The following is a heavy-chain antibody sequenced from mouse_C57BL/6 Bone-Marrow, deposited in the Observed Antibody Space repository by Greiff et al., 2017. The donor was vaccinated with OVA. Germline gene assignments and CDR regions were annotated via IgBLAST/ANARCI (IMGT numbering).Heavy chain of an antibody. J-gene: IGHJ3*01. D-gene: IGHD3-1*01. V-gene: IGHV1-81*01. CDR1: GYTFTSYG. Sequence: QVQLQQSGAELVRPGASVKLSCTASGYTFTSYGISWVSQRTGQGLEWIGEIYPRSGNTYYNEKVKGQATLTVDKSSSTAYMELRSLTSEDSAGYVCGNSLGLAYWGQGTLVTVSA. CDR2: IYPRSGNT. CDR3: GNSLGLAY.